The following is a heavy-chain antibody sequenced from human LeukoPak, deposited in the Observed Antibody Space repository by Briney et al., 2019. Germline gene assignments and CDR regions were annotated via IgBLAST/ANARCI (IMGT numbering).Heavy chain of an antibody. CDR2: INHSGST. Sequence: PSETLSLTCAVYGGSFSVYYWSWIRQPPGKGLEWIGEINHSGSTNYNPSLKSRVTISVDTSKNQSSLKLSSVTAADTAVYYCARASEGYPIDYWGQGTLVTVSS. CDR3: ARASEGYPIDY. J-gene: IGHJ4*02. D-gene: IGHD5-18*01. V-gene: IGHV4-34*01. CDR1: GGSFSVYY.